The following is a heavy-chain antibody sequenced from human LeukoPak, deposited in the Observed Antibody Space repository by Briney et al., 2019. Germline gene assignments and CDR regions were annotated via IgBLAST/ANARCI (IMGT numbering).Heavy chain of an antibody. CDR2: INPSGGST. D-gene: IGHD2-2*01. CDR1: GYTFTNYF. J-gene: IGHJ4*02. Sequence: ASVKVSCNTSGYTFTNYFIHWVRQAPGQGLEWMGIINPSGGSTSYAQKFQGRVTMTRDTSTSTVYMELSSLRSEDTAVYYCARDRVVPAAMLDYWGQGTLVTVSS. V-gene: IGHV1-46*01. CDR3: ARDRVVPAAMLDY.